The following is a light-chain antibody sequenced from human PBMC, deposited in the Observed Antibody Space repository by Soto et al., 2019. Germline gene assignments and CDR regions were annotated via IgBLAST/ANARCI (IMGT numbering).Light chain of an antibody. J-gene: IGKJ1*01. Sequence: DIQLTQSPSFLSAFVGDRVTITCRASQGISSNLAWYQQKPGKAPKLLIYAASALQSGVPVRFSGSASGTDFTLTIRNMQREDFATYYCLQTYNLPRTFGQGTKVDIK. CDR3: LQTYNLPRT. CDR2: AAS. V-gene: IGKV1-9*01. CDR1: QGISSN.